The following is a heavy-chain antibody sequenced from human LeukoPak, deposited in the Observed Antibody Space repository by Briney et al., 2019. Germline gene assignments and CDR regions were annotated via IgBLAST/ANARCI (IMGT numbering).Heavy chain of an antibody. CDR1: GFTYSSYA. J-gene: IGHJ1*01. CDR2: ISGSGGST. V-gene: IGHV3-23*01. D-gene: IGHD3-3*01. Sequence: GGSLRLSCAASGFTYSSYAMSWVRQAPGKGLEWVSAISGSGGSTYYADSVKGGFTISRDNSKNTLYLQMNSLRDEDTAVYYCAKEGHRDCWSGYKIVAEYFQHWGQGTLVTVSS. CDR3: AKEGHRDCWSGYKIVAEYFQH.